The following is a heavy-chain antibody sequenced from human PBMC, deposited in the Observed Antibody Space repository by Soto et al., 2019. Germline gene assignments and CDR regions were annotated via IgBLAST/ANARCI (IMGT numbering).Heavy chain of an antibody. CDR2: INPNSGGT. CDR1: GYTFTGYY. Sequence: ASVKVSCKASGYTFTGYYMHWVRQAPGQGLEWMGWINPNSGGTNYAQKFQGWVTMTRDTSISTAYMELSSLRSEDTAVYYCARGYSSGWYTYYFDYWGQGTLVTVSS. D-gene: IGHD6-19*01. V-gene: IGHV1-2*04. CDR3: ARGYSSGWYTYYFDY. J-gene: IGHJ4*02.